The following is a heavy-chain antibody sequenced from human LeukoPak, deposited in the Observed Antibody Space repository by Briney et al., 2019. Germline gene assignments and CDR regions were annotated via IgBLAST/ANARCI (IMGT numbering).Heavy chain of an antibody. V-gene: IGHV3-48*01. J-gene: IGHJ4*02. CDR2: VSGSGSTV. CDR3: VRQFAS. CDR1: GFTFSDHI. Sequence: GGSLGLSCAASGFTFSDHIMNWVRQLPGKRLEWVAYVSGSGSTVYYADSVKGRFTISRDNGKSSLYLQVNSLRVEDTALYYCVRQFASWGQGTLVTVSS.